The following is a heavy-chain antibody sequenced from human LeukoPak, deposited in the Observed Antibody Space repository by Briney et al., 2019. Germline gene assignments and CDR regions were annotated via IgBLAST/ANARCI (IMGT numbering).Heavy chain of an antibody. V-gene: IGHV4-59*01. CDR2: IYYSGST. CDR1: GGSISSYY. D-gene: IGHD3-10*01. CDR3: ARAPNYHFDY. J-gene: IGHJ4*02. Sequence: RSSETLSLTCTVSGGSISSYYWSWIRQPPGKGLEWIGYIYYSGSTNYNPSLKSRVTIPVDTSKNQFSLKLSSVTAADTAVYYCARAPNYHFDYWGQGTLVTVSS.